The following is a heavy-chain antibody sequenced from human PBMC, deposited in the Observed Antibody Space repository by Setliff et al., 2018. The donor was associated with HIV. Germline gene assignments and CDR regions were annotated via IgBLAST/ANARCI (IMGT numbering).Heavy chain of an antibody. D-gene: IGHD5-12*01. J-gene: IGHJ4*02. Sequence: PGESLKISCRGSGYKFSDYWIGWVRQMPGKGLEWMGIIYPDDSDTRYSPSFQGQVTISADKSISTAYLQWSSLKASDTAIYYCARSSGYDFDYWGQGTLVTVSS. CDR1: GYKFSDYW. CDR3: ARSSGYDFDY. V-gene: IGHV5-51*01. CDR2: IYPDDSDT.